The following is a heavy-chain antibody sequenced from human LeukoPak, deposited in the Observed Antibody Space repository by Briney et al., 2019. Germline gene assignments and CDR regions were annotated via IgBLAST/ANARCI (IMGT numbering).Heavy chain of an antibody. V-gene: IGHV4-4*07. D-gene: IGHD3-3*01. CDR2: IYTSGST. CDR1: GGSISSYY. CDR3: ARGGYDFWSGYQYYFDY. Sequence: SETLSLTCTVSGGSISSYYWSWIRQPAGKGLEWIGRIYTSGSTNYNPSLKSRVTMSVDTSKNQFSLKLSSVTAADTAVYYCARGGYDFWSGYQYYFDYWGQGTLVTVSS. J-gene: IGHJ4*02.